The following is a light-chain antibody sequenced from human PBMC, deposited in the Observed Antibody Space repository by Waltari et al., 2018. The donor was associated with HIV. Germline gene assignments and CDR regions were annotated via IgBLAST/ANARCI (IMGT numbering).Light chain of an antibody. CDR3: QSYDSSLSGWV. CDR1: RSNIGSGYD. V-gene: IGLV1-40*01. J-gene: IGLJ3*02. CDR2: ANS. Sequence: QSVLTQPPSVSGAPGQRVTLSCSGSRSNIGSGYDVHWYQQLPGTAPKLLIYANSNRPSGVPDRFSGSKSGTSASLAITGLQAEDEADYYCQSYDSSLSGWVFGGGTKLTVL.